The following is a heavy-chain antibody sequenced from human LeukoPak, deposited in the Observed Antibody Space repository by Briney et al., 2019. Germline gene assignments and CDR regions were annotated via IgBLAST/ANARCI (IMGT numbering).Heavy chain of an antibody. CDR3: ARGSSGWYGYFFDY. CDR2: IYYSGST. D-gene: IGHD6-19*01. V-gene: IGHV4-59*01. CDR1: GGSISSYY. J-gene: IGHJ4*02. Sequence: SETLSLTCTVSGGSISSYYWSWIRRPPGKGLEWIGYIYYSGSTNYSPSLKSRVTISLDTSKNQFSLKLSSVTAADTAVYYCARGSSGWYGYFFDYWGQGTLVTVSS.